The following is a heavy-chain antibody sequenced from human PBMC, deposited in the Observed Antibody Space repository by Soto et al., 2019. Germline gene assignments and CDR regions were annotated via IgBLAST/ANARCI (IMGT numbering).Heavy chain of an antibody. CDR2: IYYSGST. Sequence: PSETLSLTCTVSGGSISSYYWSWIRQPPGKGLEWIGYIYYSGSTNYNPSLKSRVTISVDTSKNQFSLKLRSVTAADTAVYYCARDEDGGYYYYDYWGQGTPVTVSS. CDR3: ARDEDGGYYYYDY. D-gene: IGHD3-22*01. CDR1: GGSISSYY. J-gene: IGHJ4*02. V-gene: IGHV4-59*01.